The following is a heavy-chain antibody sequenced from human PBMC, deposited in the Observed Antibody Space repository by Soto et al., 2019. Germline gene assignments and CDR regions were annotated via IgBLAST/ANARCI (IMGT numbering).Heavy chain of an antibody. CDR3: SRAPVGLDTISYFDY. D-gene: IGHD3-3*01. V-gene: IGHV4-30-4*01. J-gene: IGHJ4*02. CDR2: IYNGGST. CDR1: GDSVSSVGFH. Sequence: SETLSLTCTVSGDSVSSVGFHWAWLRRPPGKGLEWIGYIYNGGSTYYRPSLESRTHMSLDATRNHYSLRLTSVTAADTAVYFCSRAPVGLDTISYFDYWGQGKLVTVSS.